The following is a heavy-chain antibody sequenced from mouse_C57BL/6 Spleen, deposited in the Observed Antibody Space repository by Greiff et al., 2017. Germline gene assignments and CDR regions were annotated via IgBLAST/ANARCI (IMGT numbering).Heavy chain of an antibody. CDR2: ISNGGGST. CDR1: GFTFSDYY. CDR3: VRRLWRGSMDY. D-gene: IGHD1-1*01. J-gene: IGHJ4*01. Sequence: EVKVVESGGGLVQPGGSLKLSCAASGFTFSDYYMYWVRQTPEKRLEWVAYISNGGGSTYYPDTVKGRFTISRDNAKNTLYLQMSRLKSEDTAMSYCVRRLWRGSMDYWGQGTSVTVSS. V-gene: IGHV5-12*01.